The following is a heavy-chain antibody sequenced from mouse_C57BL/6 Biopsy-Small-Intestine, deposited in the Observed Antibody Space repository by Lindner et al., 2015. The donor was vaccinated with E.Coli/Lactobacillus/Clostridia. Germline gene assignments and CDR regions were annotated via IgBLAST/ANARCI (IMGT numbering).Heavy chain of an antibody. J-gene: IGHJ4*01. CDR1: GYAFTNYL. Sequence: VQLQESGAELVRPGTSVKVSCKASGYAFTNYLIEWVKQRPGQGLEWIGVINPGSGGTNYNEKFKGKATLTADKSSSTAYMQLSSLTSEDSAVYFCAGSYYYASYAMDYWGQGTSVTVSS. CDR2: INPGSGGT. CDR3: AGSYYYASYAMDY. D-gene: IGHD1-1*01. V-gene: IGHV1-54*01.